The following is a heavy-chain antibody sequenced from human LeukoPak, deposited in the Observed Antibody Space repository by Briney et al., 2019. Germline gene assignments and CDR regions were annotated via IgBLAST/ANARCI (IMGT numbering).Heavy chain of an antibody. CDR1: GGTFSSYA. CDR3: ARGVTEINWFDP. Sequence: ASVKVSCKASGGTFSSYAISWVRQAPGQGLEWMGRIIPIFGTANYAQKFQGRVTITADESTSTAYMELSSLRSEDTAVYYCARGVTEINWFDPWGQGTLVTVSS. J-gene: IGHJ5*02. D-gene: IGHD2-21*02. CDR2: IIPIFGTA. V-gene: IGHV1-69*15.